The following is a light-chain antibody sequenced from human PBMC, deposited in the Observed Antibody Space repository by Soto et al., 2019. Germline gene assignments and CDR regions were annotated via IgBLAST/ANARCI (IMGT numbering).Light chain of an antibody. CDR2: GAS. Sequence: EIVLTQSPGTLSLSPGERATLSCRASQSVTSNYLAWYQQKPGQAPRLLINGASSRATGIPDRFSGSGSGTDFTLTISRLEPEDFAVYYCQQYGSSHLTFGGGTKVEIK. J-gene: IGKJ4*01. CDR3: QQYGSSHLT. CDR1: QSVTSNY. V-gene: IGKV3-20*01.